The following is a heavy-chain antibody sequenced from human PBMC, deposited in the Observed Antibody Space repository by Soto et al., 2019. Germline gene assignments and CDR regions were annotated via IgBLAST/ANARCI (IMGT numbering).Heavy chain of an antibody. D-gene: IGHD2-15*01. Sequence: EVQLVESGGGLVQPGGSLRLSCAPSGFTFTSYDMHWVRQATGKGLEWVSGIATSGDTYYPATVEGRFTISRENGKNSVYLQMNNLRAGDTAVYYGARVAVASTRGSVYQRHAMDVWGQGPTVTVSS. CDR2: IATSGDT. CDR1: GFTFTSYD. V-gene: IGHV3-13*01. J-gene: IGHJ6*02. CDR3: ARVAVASTRGSVYQRHAMDV.